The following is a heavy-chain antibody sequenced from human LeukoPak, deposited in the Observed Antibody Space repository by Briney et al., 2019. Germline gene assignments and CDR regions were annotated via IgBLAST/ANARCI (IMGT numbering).Heavy chain of an antibody. D-gene: IGHD5-24*01. CDR1: GYTFTSYY. V-gene: IGHV1-2*02. Sequence: ASVKVSCKASGYTFTSYYMHWVRQAPGQGLEWMGWINPNSGGTNYAQKFQGRVTMTRDTSISTAYMELSRLRSDDTAVYYCARATYPRSYMDVWGKGTTVTVSS. J-gene: IGHJ6*03. CDR3: ARATYPRSYMDV. CDR2: INPNSGGT.